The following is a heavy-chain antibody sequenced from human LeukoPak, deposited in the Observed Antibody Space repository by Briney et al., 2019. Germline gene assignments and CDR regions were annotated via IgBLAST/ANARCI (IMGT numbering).Heavy chain of an antibody. D-gene: IGHD5-18*01. J-gene: IGHJ6*04. Sequence: PGGDRRLSCAASGFTFRNSWMSWVRQAPGKGLDWVGRINSKSDGGTTDYAAPVKGRFTISRDDSKNTLDLQMDSLKTEDTDVYYCITAGYSYGWGYYSGMDVWGKGTTVSVSS. CDR3: ITAGYSYGWGYYSGMDV. CDR2: INSKSDGGTT. CDR1: GFTFRNSW. V-gene: IGHV3-15*01.